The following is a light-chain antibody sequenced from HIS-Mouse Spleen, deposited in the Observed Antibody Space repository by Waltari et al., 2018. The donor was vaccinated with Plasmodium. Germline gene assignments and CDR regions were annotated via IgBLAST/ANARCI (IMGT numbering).Light chain of an antibody. Sequence: SYELTQPPSVSVSPGQTARITCSGDALPKQYASLYHQKPGQAPVLVIYKDSARPSGIPERFSGSSSGTTVTLTISGVQAEDEADYYCQSADSSGTYRVFGGGTKLTVL. CDR1: ALPKQY. V-gene: IGLV3-25*03. CDR3: QSADSSGTYRV. J-gene: IGLJ2*01. CDR2: KDS.